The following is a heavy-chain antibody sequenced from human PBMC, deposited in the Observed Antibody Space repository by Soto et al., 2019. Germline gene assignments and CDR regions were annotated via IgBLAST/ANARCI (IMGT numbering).Heavy chain of an antibody. CDR3: ARGGASSKGFAP. CDR2: IGYSGAT. D-gene: IGHD2-15*01. V-gene: IGHV4-31*03. CDR1: GGSITSGGSF. J-gene: IGHJ5*02. Sequence: QVHLQESGPGLVRPSQTLSLTCTVSGGSITSGGSFWSWIRQHPGKGPEWIAFIGYSGATSYNPSLASRVTISADTYKSQFSLNLRSVTAADTAVYYCARGGASSKGFAPWGQGTLVTVSS.